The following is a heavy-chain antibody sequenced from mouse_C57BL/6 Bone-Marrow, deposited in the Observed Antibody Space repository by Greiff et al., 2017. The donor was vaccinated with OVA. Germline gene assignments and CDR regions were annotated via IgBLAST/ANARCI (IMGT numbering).Heavy chain of an antibody. CDR2: IDPENGDT. V-gene: IGHV14-4*01. CDR1: GFNIKDDY. CDR3: TSYGNFDY. Sequence: EVKLQESGAELVRPGASVKLSCTASGFNIKDDYMHWVKQRPEQGLEWIGWIDPENGDTESASKFQGKATITADTSSNTAYLQLSSLTSEDTAVYYCTSYGNFDYWGQGTTLTVSS. J-gene: IGHJ2*01. D-gene: IGHD2-1*01.